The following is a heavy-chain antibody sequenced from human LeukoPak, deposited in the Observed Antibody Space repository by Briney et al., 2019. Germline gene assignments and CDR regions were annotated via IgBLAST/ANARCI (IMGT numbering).Heavy chain of an antibody. CDR1: GGSISSGGQY. V-gene: IGHV4-31*03. D-gene: IGHD3-3*01. J-gene: IGHJ4*02. CDR2: IYYGGSP. Sequence: TLSLTCTVSGGSISSGGQYWSWIRQHPGKGLEWIGYIYYGGSPYYNPSLKSRVTISLDTSKNQCSLKLSSVTAADTAVYYCARGPSGYLSYFEYWGQGTLVTVSS. CDR3: ARGPSGYLSYFEY.